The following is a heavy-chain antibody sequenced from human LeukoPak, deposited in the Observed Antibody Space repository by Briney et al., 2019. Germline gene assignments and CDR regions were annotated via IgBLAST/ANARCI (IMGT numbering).Heavy chain of an antibody. V-gene: IGHV4-4*02. Sequence: SETLSLTCAVSGGSISSSNWWSWVRQPPGKGLEWIGEIYHSGSTNYNPSLKSRVTISVDKSKNQFSLKLSSVTAADTAVYYSARSLPAARPRRWFDPWGQGTLVTVSS. J-gene: IGHJ5*02. CDR1: GGSISSSNW. CDR2: IYHSGST. CDR3: ARSLPAARPRRWFDP. D-gene: IGHD2-2*01.